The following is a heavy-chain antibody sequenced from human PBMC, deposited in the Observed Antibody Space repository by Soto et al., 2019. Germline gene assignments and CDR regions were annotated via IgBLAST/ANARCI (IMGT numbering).Heavy chain of an antibody. CDR1: GFTFSSYS. D-gene: IGHD4-17*01. CDR2: ISGSGGSL. Sequence: SLRLSCAASGFTFSSYSMSWVRQVPGKGLEWVSTISGSGGSLYYADSVQGRFTISRDNSKNTLYLQMNSLRAEDTAVYYCAKAMSTVTTWRIHFDYWGQGTLVTVSS. V-gene: IGHV3-23*01. CDR3: AKAMSTVTTWRIHFDY. J-gene: IGHJ4*02.